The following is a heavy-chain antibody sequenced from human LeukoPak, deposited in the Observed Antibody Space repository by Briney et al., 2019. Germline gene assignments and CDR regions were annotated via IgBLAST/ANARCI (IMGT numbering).Heavy chain of an antibody. CDR3: ARGRYCSADICSGGDAFDI. J-gene: IGHJ3*02. CDR1: GGSINNYY. Sequence: SETLSLTCTVSGGSINNYYRSWIRQPAGKGLEWIGRIYTRGSTNYNPSLKSRVTMSEDTSRTQFSLKLTSVTAADTAVYYCARGRYCSADICSGGDAFDIWGQGTMVSVSS. D-gene: IGHD2-15*01. CDR2: IYTRGST. V-gene: IGHV4-4*07.